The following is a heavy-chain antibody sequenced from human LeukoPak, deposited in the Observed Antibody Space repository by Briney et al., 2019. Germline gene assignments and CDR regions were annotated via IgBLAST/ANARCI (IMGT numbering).Heavy chain of an antibody. V-gene: IGHV1-2*02. CDR1: GYTFTGYY. J-gene: IGHJ3*02. D-gene: IGHD2-2*01. CDR3: ARAPIVPAAADAFDI. CDR2: INPNSGGT. Sequence: ASVKVSCKASGYTFTGYYMHWVRQAPGQGLEWMGWINPNSGGTNYAQKFQGRVTMTRDTSISTAYMELSRLRSDDTAVYYCARAPIVPAAADAFDIWGQGTMVTVSS.